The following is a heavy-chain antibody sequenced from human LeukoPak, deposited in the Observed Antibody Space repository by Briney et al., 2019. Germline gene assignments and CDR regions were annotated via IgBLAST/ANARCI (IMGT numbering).Heavy chain of an antibody. D-gene: IGHD3-22*01. J-gene: IGHJ5*02. CDR3: ARDGRGYSSCFVP. V-gene: IGHV1-18*01. CDR2: IGASNGNT. CDR1: GSTFTSYG. Sequence: ASGKLCCTAAGSTFTSYGISRGRQTPGPGLEWMGGIGASNGNTNYAQKLPGRVTMTKDTSTSTVYMELRSLRSDDTAVYFCARDGRGYSSCFVPWGQGTLVTVSS.